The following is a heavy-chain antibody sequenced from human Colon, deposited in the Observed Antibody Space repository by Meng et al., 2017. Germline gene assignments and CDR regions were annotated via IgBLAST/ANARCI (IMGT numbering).Heavy chain of an antibody. V-gene: IGHV4-4*02. Sequence: QVQLQESGPGLVNPYEALSLAFSVSGASVSVNSYWSWVRQPPGRGLEWIGQIDHRGSAYYRPSLNSRVTMSLDKSRNQFSLRLTSVTAADTAVYYCARHGGYYQDFWGQGTLVTVSS. CDR2: IDHRGSA. CDR1: GASVSVNSY. D-gene: IGHD4-23*01. J-gene: IGHJ4*02. CDR3: ARHGGYYQDF.